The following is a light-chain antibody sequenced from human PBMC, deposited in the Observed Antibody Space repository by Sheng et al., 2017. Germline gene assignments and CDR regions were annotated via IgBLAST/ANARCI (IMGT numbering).Light chain of an antibody. Sequence: DIQMTQSPSTLSASVGDRVTITCRASQSIRSWLAWYQQKPGKAPKLLIYKASTLESGVPSRFSGSGYGTEFTLTISGLQPDDFATYYCQQYNTLITFAGGTKVEIK. CDR1: QSIRSW. CDR3: QQYNTLIT. V-gene: IGKV1-5*03. J-gene: IGKJ4*01. CDR2: KAS.